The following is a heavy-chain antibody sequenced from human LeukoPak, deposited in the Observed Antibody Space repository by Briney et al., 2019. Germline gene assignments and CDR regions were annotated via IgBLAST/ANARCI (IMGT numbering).Heavy chain of an antibody. Sequence: GGSLRLSCAASGFTFSNYGMHWVRQAPGKGLEWVAVIWYDGSNKYYADSVKGRFTISGDNSKNTLYLQMNSLRAEDTAVYYCARSPIGWKLPVYFDYWGQGTLVTVSS. V-gene: IGHV3-33*01. CDR1: GFTFSNYG. D-gene: IGHD4-23*01. J-gene: IGHJ4*02. CDR2: IWYDGSNK. CDR3: ARSPIGWKLPVYFDY.